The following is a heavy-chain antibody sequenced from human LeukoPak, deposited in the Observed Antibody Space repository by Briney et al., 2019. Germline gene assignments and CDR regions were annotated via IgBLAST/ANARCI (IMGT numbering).Heavy chain of an antibody. CDR2: IRSSSSYI. J-gene: IGHJ4*02. CDR1: GFTFSSYS. Sequence: GGSLRLSCAASGFTFSSYSMNWVRQAPGKGLEGGSSIRSSSSYIYYTESVKGRFTISRDNAKTSLYLQMDSLRAEDTAVYYCARDRIGGEEYWGQGALVTVPS. V-gene: IGHV3-21*01. CDR3: ARDRIGGEEY. D-gene: IGHD3-16*01.